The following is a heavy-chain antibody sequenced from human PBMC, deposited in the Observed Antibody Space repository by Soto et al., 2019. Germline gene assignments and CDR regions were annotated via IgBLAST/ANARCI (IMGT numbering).Heavy chain of an antibody. D-gene: IGHD6-13*01. CDR2: IYSGGST. CDR3: ARVVSSSWSFDY. CDR1: GFTVSSNY. Sequence: PGGSLRLSCAASGFTVSSNYMSWVRQAPGKGLEWVSVIYSGGSTYYADSVKGRFTISRDNSKNTLYLQMNSLRAEDTAVYYCARVVSSSWSFDYWGQGTLVTVSS. V-gene: IGHV3-53*01. J-gene: IGHJ4*02.